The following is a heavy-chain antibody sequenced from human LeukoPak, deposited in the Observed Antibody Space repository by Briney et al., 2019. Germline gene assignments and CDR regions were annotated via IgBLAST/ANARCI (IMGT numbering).Heavy chain of an antibody. Sequence: ASVKVSCKASGYTFSIYGISWVRQAPGQGLEWMGWISVYSGNTNYAQRLQGRVTMTTDTSTNTAYMELRSLRSDDTAVYYCARDANGALGDYWGQGTLVTVSS. CDR1: GYTFSIYG. CDR2: ISVYSGNT. V-gene: IGHV1-18*01. J-gene: IGHJ4*02. D-gene: IGHD4/OR15-4a*01. CDR3: ARDANGALGDY.